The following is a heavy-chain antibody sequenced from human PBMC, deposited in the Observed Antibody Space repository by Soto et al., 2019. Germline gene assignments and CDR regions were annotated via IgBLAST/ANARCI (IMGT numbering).Heavy chain of an antibody. D-gene: IGHD2-8*01. CDR1: GGSTTPYH. CDR2: SAYSGNT. J-gene: IGHJ5*02. CDR3: ARDMHAGFPPYFDP. V-gene: IGHV4-59*01. Sequence: SETLSLTCIVSGGSTTPYHWSSIRRFPGRRLEGIAYSAYSGNTNYNTSPKSRVNILSDTSKKQLSLLLTSMAAADTAVYYCARDMHAGFPPYFDPWGPRTLVTV.